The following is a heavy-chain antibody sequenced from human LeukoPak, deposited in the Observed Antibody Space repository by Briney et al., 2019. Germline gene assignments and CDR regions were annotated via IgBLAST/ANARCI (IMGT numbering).Heavy chain of an antibody. V-gene: IGHV3-9*01. CDR2: ISWNSGSI. CDR1: GFTFDDYA. D-gene: IGHD4-17*01. CDR3: AKGPHFGDYGSPFDY. J-gene: IGHJ4*02. Sequence: PGGSLRLSCAASGFTFDDYAMHWVRQAPGKGLEWVSGISWNSGSIGYADSVKGRFTISRDDAENSLYLQMNSLRAEDTALYYCAKGPHFGDYGSPFDYWGQGTLVTVSS.